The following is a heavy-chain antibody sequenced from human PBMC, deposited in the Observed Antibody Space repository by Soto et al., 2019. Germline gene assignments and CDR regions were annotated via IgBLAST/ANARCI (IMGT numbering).Heavy chain of an antibody. D-gene: IGHD3-22*01. Sequence: PGGSLRLSCAASGFTFSSYGMHWVRQAPGKGLEWVAVISYDGSNKYYADSVKGRFTISRDNSKNTLYLQMNSLRAEDTAVYYCAKGVLTHGYNTYYYDSSGYLFDYWGQGTLVTVSS. CDR1: GFTFSSYG. V-gene: IGHV3-30*18. CDR3: AKGVLTHGYNTYYYDSSGYLFDY. CDR2: ISYDGSNK. J-gene: IGHJ4*02.